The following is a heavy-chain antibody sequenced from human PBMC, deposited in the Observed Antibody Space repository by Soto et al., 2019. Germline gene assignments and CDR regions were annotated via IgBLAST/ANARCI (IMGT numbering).Heavy chain of an antibody. D-gene: IGHD3-10*01. CDR1: GFTFSNAW. J-gene: IGHJ6*02. CDR2: IKSKTDGGTT. V-gene: IGHV3-15*01. Sequence: GGSLRLSCAASGFTFSNAWMSWVRQAPGKGLEWVGRIKSKTDGGTTDYAAPVKGRFTISRDDSKNTLYLQMNSLKTEDTAVYDCTTSPHPRWCGEPNYYYGMDVWGQGTTVTVSS. CDR3: TTSPHPRWCGEPNYYYGMDV.